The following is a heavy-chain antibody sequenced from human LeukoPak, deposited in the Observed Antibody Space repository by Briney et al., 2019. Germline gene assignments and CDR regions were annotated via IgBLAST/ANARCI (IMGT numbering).Heavy chain of an antibody. D-gene: IGHD6-6*01. Sequence: SVKVSCKASGGTFSSYAISWVRQAPGQGLEWMGGIIPIFGTANYAQKFQGRVTITTDESTSTAYMELSSLRSEGTAVYYCAREGSSSSFNFDYWGQGTLVTVSS. CDR3: AREGSSSSFNFDY. V-gene: IGHV1-69*05. CDR2: IIPIFGTA. CDR1: GGTFSSYA. J-gene: IGHJ4*02.